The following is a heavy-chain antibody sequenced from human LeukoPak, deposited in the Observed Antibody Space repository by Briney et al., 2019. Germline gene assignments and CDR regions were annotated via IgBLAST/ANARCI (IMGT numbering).Heavy chain of an antibody. CDR2: IYYSGST. V-gene: IGHV4-39*01. CDR1: GGSISSSSYY. Sequence: TLSLTCTVSGGSISSSSYYWGWIRQPPGKGLEWIGSIYYSGSTYYNPSLKSRVTISVDTSKNQFSLKLSSVTAADTAVYYCARGLTAPFDYWGQGTLVTVSS. CDR3: ARGLTAPFDY. J-gene: IGHJ4*02. D-gene: IGHD4/OR15-4a*01.